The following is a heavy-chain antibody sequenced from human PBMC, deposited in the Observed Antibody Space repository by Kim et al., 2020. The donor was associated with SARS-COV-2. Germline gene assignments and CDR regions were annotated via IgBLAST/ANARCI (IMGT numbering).Heavy chain of an antibody. Sequence: KSRVTISVDTSKNQFSLKLSSVTAADTAVYYCARQMDITMIVVVISTHFDYWGQGTLVTVSS. J-gene: IGHJ4*02. CDR3: ARQMDITMIVVVISTHFDY. D-gene: IGHD3-22*01. V-gene: IGHV4-39*01.